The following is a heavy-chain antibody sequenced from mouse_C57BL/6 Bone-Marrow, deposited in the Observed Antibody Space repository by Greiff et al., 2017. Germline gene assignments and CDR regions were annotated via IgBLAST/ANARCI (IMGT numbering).Heavy chain of an antibody. CDR3: AREGWEGNFDY. CDR1: GFSLTSYG. D-gene: IGHD3-3*01. Sequence: QVQLQQSGPGLVQPSQCLSISCPVSGFSLTSYGVHWVRQSPGKGLEWLGVIWSGGSTDDNAAFISRLSLSKDNPKSQVFFKMNSLQADDTAIYYCAREGWEGNFDYWGQGTTLTVSS. J-gene: IGHJ2*01. V-gene: IGHV2-2*01. CDR2: IWSGGST.